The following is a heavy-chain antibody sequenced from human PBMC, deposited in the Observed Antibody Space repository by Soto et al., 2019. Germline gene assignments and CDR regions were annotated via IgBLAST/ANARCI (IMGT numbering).Heavy chain of an antibody. CDR3: ARHNQVRATPYNYNGMDV. Sequence: PGESLKISCKGSGYSFTSYWIGWVRQMPGKGLEWMGIIYPGDSDTRYSPSFQGQVTISADKSISNAYLQWSSLKASDTAMYYCARHNQVRATPYNYNGMDVWGQGTTVTVSS. J-gene: IGHJ6*02. CDR1: GYSFTSYW. V-gene: IGHV5-51*01. D-gene: IGHD1-26*01. CDR2: IYPGDSDT.